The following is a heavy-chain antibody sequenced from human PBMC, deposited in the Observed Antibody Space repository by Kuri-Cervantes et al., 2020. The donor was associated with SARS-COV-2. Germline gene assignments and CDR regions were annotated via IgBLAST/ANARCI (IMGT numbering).Heavy chain of an antibody. D-gene: IGHD5-18*01. CDR1: GGSSSGYY. J-gene: IGHJ6*02. V-gene: IGHV4-59*01. CDR2: IYYSGST. CDR3: AREGGYSYGYRGGMDV. Sequence: SETLSLTCAVYGGSSSGYYWSWIRRPPGKGLEWIGYIYYSGSTNYNPSLKSRVTISVDTSKNQFSLKLSSVTAADTAVYYCAREGGYSYGYRGGMDVWGQGTTVTVSS.